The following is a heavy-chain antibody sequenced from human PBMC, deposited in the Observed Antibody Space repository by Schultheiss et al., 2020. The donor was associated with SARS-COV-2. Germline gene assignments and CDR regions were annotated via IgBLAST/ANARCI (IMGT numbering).Heavy chain of an antibody. D-gene: IGHD4-17*01. Sequence: GGSLRLSCVASGFSFSSYAMGWVRQAPGKGLEWVSSISGSGITNYADSVQGRFTISSDNSKNTLYLQMNRLRAEDTAVYYCARDHSTPYTVTPGIGYFDLWGRGTLVTVSS. CDR3: ARDHSTPYTVTPGIGYFDL. J-gene: IGHJ2*01. CDR2: ISGSGIT. V-gene: IGHV3-23*01. CDR1: GFSFSSYA.